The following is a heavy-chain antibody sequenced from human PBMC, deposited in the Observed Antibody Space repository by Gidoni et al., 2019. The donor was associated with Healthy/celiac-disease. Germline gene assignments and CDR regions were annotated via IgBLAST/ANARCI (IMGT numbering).Heavy chain of an antibody. J-gene: IGHJ4*02. V-gene: IGHV4-39*01. Sequence: YNPSLKSRVTISVDTSKNQFSLKLSSVTAADTAVYYCARLVYYDSSGYYSEYYFDYWGQGTLVTVSS. CDR3: ARLVYYDSSGYYSEYYFDY. D-gene: IGHD3-22*01.